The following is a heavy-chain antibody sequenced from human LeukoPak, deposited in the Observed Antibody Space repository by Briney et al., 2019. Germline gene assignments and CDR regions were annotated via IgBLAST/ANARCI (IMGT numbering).Heavy chain of an antibody. CDR1: GYTFTSYG. CDR3: ARDQVPHIVVVTATLDY. Sequence: ASVKVSCKASGYTFTSYGISWVRQAPGQGLEWMGWISAYNGNTNHAQKLQGRVTMTTDTSTSTAYMELRSLRSDDTAVYYCARDQVPHIVVVTATLDYWGQGTLVTVSS. J-gene: IGHJ4*02. CDR2: ISAYNGNT. V-gene: IGHV1-18*01. D-gene: IGHD2-21*02.